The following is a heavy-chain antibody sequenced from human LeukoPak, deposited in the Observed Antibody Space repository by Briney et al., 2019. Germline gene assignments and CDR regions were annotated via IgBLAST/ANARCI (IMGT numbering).Heavy chain of an antibody. CDR1: GGSISSSSYY. V-gene: IGHV4-39*01. Sequence: PSETLSLTCTVSGGSISSSSYYWGWIRQPPGKGLEWIGSINYSVSTYYNPSLKSRVTISVDTSKNQFSLKLSSVTAADTAVYYCASRFTGPDYYDSSGYGGWGQGTLVSVSS. J-gene: IGHJ4*02. CDR2: INYSVST. D-gene: IGHD3-22*01. CDR3: ASRFTGPDYYDSSGYGG.